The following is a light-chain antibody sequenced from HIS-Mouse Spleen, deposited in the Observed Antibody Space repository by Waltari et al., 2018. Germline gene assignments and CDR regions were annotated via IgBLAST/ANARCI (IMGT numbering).Light chain of an antibody. Sequence: QSVLTQPPSVSGAPGQRVTIPCPGSRSPIGAGCDVPWYQQLPGTAPKLLIYGNSNRPSGVPDRFSGSKSGTSASLAITGLQAEDEADYYCQSYDSSLSGYVFGTGTKVTVL. CDR3: QSYDSSLSGYV. J-gene: IGLJ1*01. CDR2: GNS. V-gene: IGLV1-40*01. CDR1: RSPIGAGCD.